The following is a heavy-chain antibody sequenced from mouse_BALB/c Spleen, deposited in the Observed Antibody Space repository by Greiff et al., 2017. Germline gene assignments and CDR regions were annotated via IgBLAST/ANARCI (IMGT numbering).Heavy chain of an antibody. J-gene: IGHJ2*01. CDR2: IDPENGDT. V-gene: IGHV14-4*02. Sequence: EVQLQQSGAELVRSGASVKLSCTASGFNIKDYYMHWVQQRPEQGLEWIGWIDPENGDTEYAPMFQGKATMTADTSSNTAYLQLSSLTSEDTAVYYCNGMAYWGQGTTLTVSS. CDR3: NGMAY. CDR1: GFNIKDYY.